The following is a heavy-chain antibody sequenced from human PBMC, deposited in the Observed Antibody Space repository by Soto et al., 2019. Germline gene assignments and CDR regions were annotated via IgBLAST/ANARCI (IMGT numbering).Heavy chain of an antibody. J-gene: IGHJ4*02. CDR1: GFSLNTSGVG. Sequence: QITLKESGPTLVKPTQTLTLTCTFSGFSLNTSGVGVGWIRQPPGKALEWLALIYWDDDKRYSPSLKSRLTTTKDTSKHQVVLTMTNMDPVDTGTYYCALRPYGASPIDYWGQGTLVTVSS. V-gene: IGHV2-5*02. D-gene: IGHD4-17*01. CDR3: ALRPYGASPIDY. CDR2: IYWDDDK.